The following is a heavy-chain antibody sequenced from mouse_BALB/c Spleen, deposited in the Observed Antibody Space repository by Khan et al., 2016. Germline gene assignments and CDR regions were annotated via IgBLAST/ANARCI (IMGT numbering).Heavy chain of an antibody. Sequence: EVKLEESGGGLVQPGGSMKLSCVASGFTFSNYWMNWVRQSPEKGLEWVAEIRLKSNNYATHYAESVKGRFTISRDDSKSSVYLQMNNLRAEATGIYYCTRPDGYPFAYWGQGTLVTVSA. CDR1: GFTFSNYW. J-gene: IGHJ3*01. CDR3: TRPDGYPFAY. V-gene: IGHV6-6*02. D-gene: IGHD2-3*01. CDR2: IRLKSNNYAT.